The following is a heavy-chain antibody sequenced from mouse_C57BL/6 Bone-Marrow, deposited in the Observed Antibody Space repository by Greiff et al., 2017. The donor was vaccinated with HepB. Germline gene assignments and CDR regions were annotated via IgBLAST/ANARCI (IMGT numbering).Heavy chain of an antibody. CDR2: INPYNGGT. V-gene: IGHV1-19*01. D-gene: IGHD2-12*01. CDR3: ARSLSYYRGFAY. J-gene: IGHJ3*01. Sequence: VQLQQSGPVLVKPGASVKMSCKASGYTFTDYYMNWVKQSHGKSLEWIGVINPYNGGTSYNQKFKGKATLTVDKSSSTAYMELNSLTSEDSAVYYCARSLSYYRGFAYWGQGTLVTVSA. CDR1: GYTFTDYY.